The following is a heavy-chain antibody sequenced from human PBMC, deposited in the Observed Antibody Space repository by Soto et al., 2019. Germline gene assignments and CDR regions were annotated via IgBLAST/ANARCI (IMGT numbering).Heavy chain of an antibody. J-gene: IGHJ4*02. V-gene: IGHV3-33*01. CDR2: LWSDGSNV. Sequence: QVQLVESGGGVVQPGTSLRLSCATSGFTFSRYAMHWVRQAPGKGLEWVAILWSDGSNVHYGDSVKGRFTISRDNSKNTLYLKMNAWRVGDAAVYSCGRDFFDYGDSGGFDQWGQGTLVTVSS. D-gene: IGHD4-17*01. CDR1: GFTFSRYA. CDR3: GRDFFDYGDSGGFDQ.